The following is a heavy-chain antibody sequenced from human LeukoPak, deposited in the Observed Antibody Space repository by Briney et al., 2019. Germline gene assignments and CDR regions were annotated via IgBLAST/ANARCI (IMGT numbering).Heavy chain of an antibody. CDR3: AKDPLSTTYNWFDP. CDR2: ISGSGGST. J-gene: IGHJ5*02. D-gene: IGHD4-17*01. V-gene: IGHV3-23*01. CDR1: GFTFSSYG. Sequence: PGGSLRLSCAASGFTFSSYGMSWVRQAPGKGLEWVSAISGSGGSTYYADSVKGRFTISRDNSKNTLYLQMNSLRAEDTAVYYCAKDPLSTTYNWFDPWGQGTLVTVSS.